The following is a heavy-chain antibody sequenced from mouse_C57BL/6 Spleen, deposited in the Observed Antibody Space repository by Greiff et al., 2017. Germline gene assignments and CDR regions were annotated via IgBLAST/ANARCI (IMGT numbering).Heavy chain of an antibody. CDR1: GYAFSSSW. D-gene: IGHD2-5*01. CDR2: IYPGDGDT. J-gene: IGHJ3*01. CDR3: ARLGWAYYSNC. V-gene: IGHV1-82*01. Sequence: VQLQQSGPELVKPGASVKISCKASGYAFSSSWMNWVQQRPGKGLEWIGRIYPGDGDTNYNGKFKGKATLTADKSSSTAYMQLSSLTSEDSAVYFCARLGWAYYSNCWGKGTLVTVSA.